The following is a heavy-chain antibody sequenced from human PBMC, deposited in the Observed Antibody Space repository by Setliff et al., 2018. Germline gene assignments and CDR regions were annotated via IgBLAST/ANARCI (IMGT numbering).Heavy chain of an antibody. Sequence: SETLSLTCTVSGGSISSGSYYWSWIRQPAGKGLEWIGRIYTSGSTNYNPSLKSRVTISVDTSKNQFSLKLSSVTAADTAVYYRARDRGSSWYGNYYYYYGMDVWGQGTTVTVSS. CDR3: ARDRGSSWYGNYYYYYGMDV. J-gene: IGHJ6*02. CDR2: IYTSGST. CDR1: GGSISSGSYY. V-gene: IGHV4-61*02. D-gene: IGHD6-13*01.